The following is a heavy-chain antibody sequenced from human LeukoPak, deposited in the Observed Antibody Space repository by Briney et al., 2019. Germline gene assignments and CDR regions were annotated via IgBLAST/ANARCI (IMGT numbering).Heavy chain of an antibody. Sequence: GASVKVSCKASGYTFTSNYIRWVRQAPGQGLEWMGMIYPRDGSTSYAQKFQGRVTVTRDTSTSTVHMELSGLRSEDTAVYYCARDQEGLDYWGQGTLVTVSS. CDR3: ARDQEGLDY. CDR2: IYPRDGST. CDR1: GYTFTSNY. V-gene: IGHV1-46*01. J-gene: IGHJ4*02.